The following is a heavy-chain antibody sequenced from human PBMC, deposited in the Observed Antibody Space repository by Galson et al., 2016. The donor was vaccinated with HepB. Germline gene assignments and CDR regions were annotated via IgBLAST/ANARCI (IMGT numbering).Heavy chain of an antibody. Sequence: SLRLSCAASGFALGGYAMGWVRQAPGRGLEWVSGISGSGGSTYYADSVKGRFSISRDNLKNTVDLQMNSLRAEDTAVYYCAKGFGATYYDILTGNDGWGQGTLVTVSS. CDR2: ISGSGGST. D-gene: IGHD3-9*01. CDR1: GFALGGYA. J-gene: IGHJ4*02. CDR3: AKGFGATYYDILTGNDG. V-gene: IGHV3-23*01.